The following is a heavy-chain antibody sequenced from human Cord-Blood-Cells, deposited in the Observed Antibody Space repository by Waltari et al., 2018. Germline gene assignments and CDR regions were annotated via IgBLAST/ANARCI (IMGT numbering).Heavy chain of an antibody. J-gene: IGHJ3*02. Sequence: EVQLVQSGAEVKKPGESLKISCKGSGYSFTSYWIGWGRQMPGKGLEWMGIIYPGDSDTRYSPSFQGQVTISADKSISTAYLQWSSLKASDTAMYYCARHEGDEYSSSFAFDIWGQGTMVTVSS. V-gene: IGHV5-51*01. CDR2: IYPGDSDT. CDR1: GYSFTSYW. D-gene: IGHD6-6*01. CDR3: ARHEGDEYSSSFAFDI.